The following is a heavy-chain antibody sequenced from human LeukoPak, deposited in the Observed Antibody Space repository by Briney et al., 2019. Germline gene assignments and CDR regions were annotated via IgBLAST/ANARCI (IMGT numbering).Heavy chain of an antibody. CDR2: LDPSDSYT. J-gene: IGHJ4*02. D-gene: IGHD3-10*01. Sequence: GDSLKLFCKGSGHIFTSYWISWVRQMPGKGLEGMGRLDPSDSYTNYSPSFQGHVTISADKSISTAYLQWSSLKASDTAMYYCARQITMVRGVIVTPQDYGGQGTLVTVPS. CDR1: GHIFTSYW. CDR3: ARQITMVRGVIVTPQDY. V-gene: IGHV5-10-1*01.